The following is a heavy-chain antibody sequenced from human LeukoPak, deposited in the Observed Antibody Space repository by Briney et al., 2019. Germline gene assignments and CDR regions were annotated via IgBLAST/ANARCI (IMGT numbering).Heavy chain of an antibody. Sequence: ASVKVSCKASGYTFTGYYMHWVRQAPGQGLEWMGWINPNSGGTNYAQKFQGRVTMTRDTSISTAYMELSRLRSDDTAVYYCARVRLWFGESSDAFDIWGQGTMVTVSS. CDR1: GYTFTGYY. CDR3: ARVRLWFGESSDAFDI. J-gene: IGHJ3*02. CDR2: INPNSGGT. V-gene: IGHV1-2*02. D-gene: IGHD3-10*01.